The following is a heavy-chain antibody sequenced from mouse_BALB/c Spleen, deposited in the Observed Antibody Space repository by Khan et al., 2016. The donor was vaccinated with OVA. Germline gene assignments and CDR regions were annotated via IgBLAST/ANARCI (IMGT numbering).Heavy chain of an antibody. CDR2: INPGNGDT. CDR3: TRSGYANPFAY. Sequence: VQLQESGAELVKPGASVKLSCKASGYTFSSYYIYWVKQRPGHGLEWIGGINPGNGDTSFNENFKTKATLTADKSSSTAYMQLSSLTSDDSAVSFCTRSGYANPFAYWGQGTLVTVSA. CDR1: GYTFSSYY. V-gene: IGHV1S81*02. D-gene: IGHD3-2*02. J-gene: IGHJ3*01.